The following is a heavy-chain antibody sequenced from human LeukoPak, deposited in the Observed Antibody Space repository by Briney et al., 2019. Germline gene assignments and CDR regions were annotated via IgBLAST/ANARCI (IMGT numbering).Heavy chain of an antibody. V-gene: IGHV4-34*01. Sequence: SETLSLTCAVYGGSFSGYYWSWIRQPPGKGLEWIGEINHSGSTNYNPSLKSRVTISVDTSKNQFSLKLSSVTAADTAVYYCASGTDGTRRFDYWGQGTLVTVSS. J-gene: IGHJ4*02. CDR1: GGSFSGYY. CDR3: ASGTDGTRRFDY. CDR2: INHSGST.